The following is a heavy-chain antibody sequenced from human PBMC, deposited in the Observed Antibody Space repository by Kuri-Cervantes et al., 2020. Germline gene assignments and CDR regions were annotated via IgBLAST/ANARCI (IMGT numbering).Heavy chain of an antibody. D-gene: IGHD1-1*01. CDR3: ARNAGHFDYHMDV. CDR1: GFTFSSYA. CDR2: ISSTGSSV. J-gene: IGHJ6*03. V-gene: IGHV3-48*04. Sequence: GESLKISCAASGFTFSSYAMSWVRQAPGKGLEWVAYISSTGSSVFYADSVKGRFTISRDNTEGSLFLQMTSLGAEDTAIYYCARNAGHFDYHMDVWGKGTTVTVSS.